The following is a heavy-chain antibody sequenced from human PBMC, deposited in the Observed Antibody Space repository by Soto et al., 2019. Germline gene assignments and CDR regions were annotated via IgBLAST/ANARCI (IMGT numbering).Heavy chain of an antibody. CDR2: ISGSGDST. CDR1: GFTFSTYA. J-gene: IGHJ4*02. V-gene: IGHV3-23*01. Sequence: EVQLLESGGGLVQPGGSLRLSCAASGFTFSTYAMNWVRQAPGKGLEWVSGISGSGDSTYYADSVKGRFTVPRDNSKNTLYLQMNSLRAEDTAVFYCAKERSSGWSLDYWGQGTLVTVSS. CDR3: AKERSSGWSLDY. D-gene: IGHD6-19*01.